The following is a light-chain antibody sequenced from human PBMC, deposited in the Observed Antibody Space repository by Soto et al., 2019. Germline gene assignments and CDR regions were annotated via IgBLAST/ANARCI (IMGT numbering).Light chain of an antibody. CDR3: QQVNSYPQT. CDR2: EAS. V-gene: IGKV1-9*01. CDR1: QDINSY. Sequence: IQLTQSPSSLSASIGDRVTITCRASQDINSYLAWYQQKPGKAPNLLIYEASILQRGVPSRFSGSNSGTDFTLTISSLQAEDFATYYCQQVNSYPQTFGQGTRLEIK. J-gene: IGKJ5*01.